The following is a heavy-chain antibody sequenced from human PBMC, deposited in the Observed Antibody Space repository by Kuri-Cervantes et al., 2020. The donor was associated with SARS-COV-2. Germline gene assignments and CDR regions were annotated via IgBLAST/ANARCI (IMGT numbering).Heavy chain of an antibody. CDR2: IKSKADGGTR. CDR1: GFTVSSNE. J-gene: IGHJ6*03. Sequence: ETLSLTCAASGFTVSSNEMTWVRQAPGKGLEWVGRIKSKADGGTRDYAAPVKGRFTISRDDSKDTLYLQMSSLKTEDTAVYYCSRLMLHTYYDYVWGSYRLDSYYYMDAWGKGTTVTVSS. CDR3: SRLMLHTYYDYVWGSYRLDSYYYMDA. D-gene: IGHD3-16*02. V-gene: IGHV3-15*01.